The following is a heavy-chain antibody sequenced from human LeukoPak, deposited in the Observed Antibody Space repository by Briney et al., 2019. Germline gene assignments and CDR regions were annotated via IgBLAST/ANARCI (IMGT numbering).Heavy chain of an antibody. Sequence: PGRSLRLSCAASGFSFSSYALHWVRQAPGKGLQWVAVISHDGNNKHYADSVKGRLTISRDNSKNALNLQMDSLRAEDTAVYYCARGWLRGVILVGYFDCWGQGTLVTVSS. CDR1: GFSFSSYA. CDR2: ISHDGNNK. V-gene: IGHV3-30-3*01. CDR3: ARGWLRGVILVGYFDC. J-gene: IGHJ4*02. D-gene: IGHD3-10*01.